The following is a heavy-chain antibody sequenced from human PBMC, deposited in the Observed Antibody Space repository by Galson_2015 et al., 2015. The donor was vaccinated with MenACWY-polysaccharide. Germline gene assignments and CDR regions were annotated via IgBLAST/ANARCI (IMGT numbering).Heavy chain of an antibody. CDR3: ARGPENRRGNSYDYSWFDP. CDR1: GGSVSSDTDY. J-gene: IGHJ5*02. D-gene: IGHD5-18*01. CDR2: INHSGIT. Sequence: SETLSLTCTVSGGSVSSDTDYWGWLRQPPGKGLGWIGEINHSGITNYKPSLKSRVTISRGRSKKQVSLRLTSVSAADTAVYFCARGPENRRGNSYDYSWFDPWGLGTLVTVSS. V-gene: IGHV4-39*07.